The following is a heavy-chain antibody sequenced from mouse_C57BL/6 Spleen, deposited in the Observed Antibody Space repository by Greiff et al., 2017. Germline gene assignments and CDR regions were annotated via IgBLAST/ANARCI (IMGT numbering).Heavy chain of an antibody. CDR3: ARGDGGSQAWFAY. Sequence: QVQLQQPGAELVKPGASVKLSCKASGYTFTSYWMHWVKQRPGRGLEWIGRIDPNSGGTKYNEKFKSKATLTVDKPSSPAYMQLSSLTSGDSAVEYWARGDGGSQAWFAYGGQGTLVTVSA. CDR1: GYTFTSYW. D-gene: IGHD1-1*02. J-gene: IGHJ3*01. V-gene: IGHV1-72*01. CDR2: IDPNSGGT.